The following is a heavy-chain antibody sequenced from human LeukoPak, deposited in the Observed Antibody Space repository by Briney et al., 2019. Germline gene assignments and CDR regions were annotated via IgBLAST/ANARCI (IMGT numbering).Heavy chain of an antibody. CDR1: GFTFSSYA. CDR2: ISGSGGST. J-gene: IGHJ4*02. Sequence: GGSLRPSCAASGFTFSSYAMSWVRQAPGKGLEWVSAISGSGGSTYYADSVKGRFTISRDNSKNTLYLQMNSLRAEDTAVYYCAKDRARTMIVVVPFDYWGQGTLVTVSS. V-gene: IGHV3-23*01. CDR3: AKDRARTMIVVVPFDY. D-gene: IGHD3-22*01.